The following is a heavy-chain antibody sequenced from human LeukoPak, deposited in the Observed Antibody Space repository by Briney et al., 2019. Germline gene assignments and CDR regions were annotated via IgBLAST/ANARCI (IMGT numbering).Heavy chain of an antibody. CDR1: GFTFSSYD. Sequence: GGSLRLSCAASGFTFSSYDMHWVRQTTGKGLERVSSIGIAGDTYYPGSVKGRFTISRENAKNSLYLQMNSLRAGDTAVYYCARAPPYSSASWGYYGMDVWGQGTTVTVSS. J-gene: IGHJ6*02. CDR3: ARAPPYSSASWGYYGMDV. V-gene: IGHV3-13*01. CDR2: IGIAGDT. D-gene: IGHD6-6*01.